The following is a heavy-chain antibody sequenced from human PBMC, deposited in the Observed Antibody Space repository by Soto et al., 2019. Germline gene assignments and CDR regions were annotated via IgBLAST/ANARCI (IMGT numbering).Heavy chain of an antibody. CDR3: ARYHGYGDYGYFDS. V-gene: IGHV4-61*01. CDR2: IYNSKTT. J-gene: IGHJ4*02. CDR1: GSSVSGGIYY. D-gene: IGHD4-17*01. Sequence: PSETLSLTCTVSGSSVSGGIYYWTWIRQPPGKGLEWIGYIYNSKTTNYNASLRGRVTISVDTSKNQFSLRLTYVTAADTAVYYCARYHGYGDYGYFDSWGQGTLVTVSS.